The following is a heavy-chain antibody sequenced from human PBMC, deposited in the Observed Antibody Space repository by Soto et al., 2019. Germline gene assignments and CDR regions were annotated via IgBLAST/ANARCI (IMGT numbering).Heavy chain of an antibody. J-gene: IGHJ3*02. V-gene: IGHV3-23*01. CDR2: ISGSGGST. CDR1: VFTFSSYA. Sequence: GGSLRLSCAASVFTFSSYAMSWVRQAPGKGLEWVSAISGSGGSTYYADSVKGRFTISRDNSKNTLYLRMNSLRAEDTAVYYCAKDLGILWFGELLATSYDAFDIWGQGTMVTVSS. CDR3: AKDLGILWFGELLATSYDAFDI. D-gene: IGHD3-10*01.